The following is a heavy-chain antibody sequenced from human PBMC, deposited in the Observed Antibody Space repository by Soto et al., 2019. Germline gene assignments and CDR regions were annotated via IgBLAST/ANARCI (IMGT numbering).Heavy chain of an antibody. CDR2: ISTYNGNT. D-gene: IGHD6-6*01. J-gene: IGHJ4*02. CDR1: GYSFTRFG. V-gene: IGHV1-18*01. Sequence: QVQLLQSGAEVKKPGASVRVSCKASGYSFTRFGISWVRQAPGQGLEWVGRISTYNGNTKYAQKLEGRVTVSTDTSTSTAYMELRSLRSDDTAVYSCARDPQYSHSPQGFDYWGQGPLRSVSS. CDR3: ARDPQYSHSPQGFDY.